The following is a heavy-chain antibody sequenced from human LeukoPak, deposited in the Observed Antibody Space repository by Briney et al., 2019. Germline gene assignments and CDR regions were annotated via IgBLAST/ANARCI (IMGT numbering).Heavy chain of an antibody. CDR1: GFSLSTTGEA. V-gene: IGHV2-5*02. Sequence: SGPTLVNPTQTLTLTCSFSGFSLSTTGEAVAWIRQPPGKALEWLALFYWDADTRYSPSLRSRVTLHEDSSKQEVVFIMPNMDPVETATYYCARGNQLVAATDVFDTWGPGTLVTVSS. J-gene: IGHJ3*02. D-gene: IGHD2-15*01. CDR3: ARGNQLVAATDVFDT. CDR2: FYWDADT.